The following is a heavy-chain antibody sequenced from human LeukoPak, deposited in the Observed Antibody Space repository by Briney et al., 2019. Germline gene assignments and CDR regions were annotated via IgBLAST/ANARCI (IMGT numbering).Heavy chain of an antibody. J-gene: IGHJ6*02. V-gene: IGHV3-30-3*01. CDR1: GFTFSNFA. Sequence: PGGSLRLSCAASGFTFSNFAMHWVRQAPGKGLEWVALISYDAINKYYADSVKGRFTISRGNSENTLFLQMNRLRDEDTAVYYCARTKPDDSWGGYEYFYYYYGMDVWGQGTTVTVSS. D-gene: IGHD5-12*01. CDR2: ISYDAINK. CDR3: ARTKPDDSWGGYEYFYYYYGMDV.